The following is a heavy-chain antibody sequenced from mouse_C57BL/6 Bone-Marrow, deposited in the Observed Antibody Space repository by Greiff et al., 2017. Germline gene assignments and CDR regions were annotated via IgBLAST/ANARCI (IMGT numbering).Heavy chain of an antibody. D-gene: IGHD1-1*01. CDR3: ARSYYGSSYFDY. CDR2: ISSGSSTI. Sequence: EVQGVESGGGLVKPGGSLKLSCAASGFTFSDYGMHWVRQAPEKGLAWVAYISSGSSTIYYAATVKGRFTISRDNAKNTLFLQMTSLRSEDTAMYYCARSYYGSSYFDYWGQGTTLTVSS. CDR1: GFTFSDYG. J-gene: IGHJ2*01. V-gene: IGHV5-17*01.